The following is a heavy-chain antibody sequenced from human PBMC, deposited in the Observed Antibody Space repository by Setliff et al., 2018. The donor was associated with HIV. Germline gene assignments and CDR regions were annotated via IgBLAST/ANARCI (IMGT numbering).Heavy chain of an antibody. CDR2: IEYDESNK. Sequence: GGSLRLSCAASGFTFDDYGMSWVRQAPGKGLEWVTYIEYDESNKRYADNVKGRLTISRDNSKNTLYLQMNSLRLEDTALYYCVKGGMTNAAFNIWGPGTMVTVSS. J-gene: IGHJ3*02. V-gene: IGHV3-30*02. CDR1: GFTFDDYG. CDR3: VKGGMTNAAFNI. D-gene: IGHD3-16*01.